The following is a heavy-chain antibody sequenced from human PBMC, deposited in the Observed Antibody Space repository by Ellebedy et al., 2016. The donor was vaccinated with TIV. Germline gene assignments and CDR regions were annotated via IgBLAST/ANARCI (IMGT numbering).Heavy chain of an antibody. D-gene: IGHD6-6*01. V-gene: IGHV4-39*01. J-gene: IGHJ5*02. CDR2: IYSSWNT. CDR3: ARHVTLSSAVRINNWFDP. Sequence: MPSETLSLTCTVSGDSISSRNLYWGWIRQAPGKGLQWIGSIYSSWNTYYNPSLESRVTMSIDTSKNQFSLKLTSVTAADTAVYYCARHVTLSSAVRINNWFDPWGQGTLVTVSS. CDR1: GDSISSRNLY.